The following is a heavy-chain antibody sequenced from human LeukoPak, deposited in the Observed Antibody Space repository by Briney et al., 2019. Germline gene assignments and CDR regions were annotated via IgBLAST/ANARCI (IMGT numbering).Heavy chain of an antibody. CDR1: GFTFSSYS. Sequence: PGGSLRLSCAASGFTFSSYSMNWVRQAPGKGLEWVSSISSSSSYIYYADSVKGRFTISRDNAKNSLYLQMNSLRAEDTAVYYCARDRLSIVGATGGAFDIWGQGTMVTVSA. CDR2: ISSSSSYI. D-gene: IGHD1-26*01. V-gene: IGHV3-21*01. CDR3: ARDRLSIVGATGGAFDI. J-gene: IGHJ3*02.